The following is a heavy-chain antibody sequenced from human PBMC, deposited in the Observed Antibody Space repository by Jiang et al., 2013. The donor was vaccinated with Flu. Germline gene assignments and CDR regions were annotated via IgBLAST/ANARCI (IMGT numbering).Heavy chain of an antibody. V-gene: IGHV2-70*11. D-gene: IGHD3-3*01. CDR1: GFSLTTSGMC. CDR2: IDWDDDK. Sequence: KPTQTLTLTCTFSGFSLTTSGMCVSWVRQPPGKALEWLARIDWDDDKYFTTSLKTRLTISKDTSKSQVVLTMTNMDPVDTATYFCARSPPSRNGYWIDYWGQGTPVTVSS. J-gene: IGHJ4*02. CDR3: ARSPPSRNGYWIDY.